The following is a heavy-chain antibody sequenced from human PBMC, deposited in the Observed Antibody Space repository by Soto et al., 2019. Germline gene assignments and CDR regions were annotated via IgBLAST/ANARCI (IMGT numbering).Heavy chain of an antibody. CDR1: GFTFSNFA. D-gene: IGHD2-15*01. Sequence: EVQLLESGGHLVQPGGSLRLSCAASGFTFSNFAMSWVRQAPGKGLEWVSGISASGGSTNYADSVRGRFTISRDNSENTLFLEMNSLRGEDTAVYYCAKALVEVAPASKFDDWSQGTLVTVSS. V-gene: IGHV3-23*01. J-gene: IGHJ4*02. CDR3: AKALVEVAPASKFDD. CDR2: ISASGGST.